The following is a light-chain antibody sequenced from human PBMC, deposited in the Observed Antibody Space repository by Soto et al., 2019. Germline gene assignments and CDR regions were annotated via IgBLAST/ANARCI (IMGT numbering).Light chain of an antibody. V-gene: IGKV1-16*01. J-gene: IGKJ2*01. Sequence: DIQMTQSPSSLSASVGDRVTITCRASHDTSNSVAWFQQRPGMAPKSLIYGASSLQSGVSSRFSGSGSGTHFTRTISTLQPADFATYDCQQYSSFPYTCGQGTKLEIK. CDR1: HDTSNS. CDR2: GAS. CDR3: QQYSSFPYT.